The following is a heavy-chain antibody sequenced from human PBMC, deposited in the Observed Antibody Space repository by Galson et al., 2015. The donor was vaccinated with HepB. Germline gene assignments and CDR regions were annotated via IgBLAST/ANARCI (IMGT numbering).Heavy chain of an antibody. Sequence: ETLSLTCAVYGGPFGDNYWNWIRQSPDKGLQWIGEISHSGTTNSNPSFKSRIPLSIDPSKNQFSLELTSVTAADTALYYCASGRGLKRLLGRNRRDFFASWGQGTLVTVSS. CDR2: ISHSGTT. J-gene: IGHJ4*02. CDR1: GGPFGDNY. D-gene: IGHD2-15*01. V-gene: IGHV4-34*01. CDR3: ASGRGLKRLLGRNRRDFFAS.